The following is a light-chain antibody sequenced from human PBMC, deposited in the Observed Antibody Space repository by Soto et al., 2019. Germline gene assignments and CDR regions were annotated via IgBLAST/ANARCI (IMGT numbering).Light chain of an antibody. Sequence: DIQMTQSPSTLSASVRDRVTITCRASQYVGTWLAWYQQKPGKAPKLLISDASNLESGVPLRFSGTGSGTAFTLTLSSLQPDDFATYYCQQYKSYSSFGQGTKLDI. CDR3: QQYKSYSS. CDR1: QYVGTW. CDR2: DAS. V-gene: IGKV1-5*01. J-gene: IGKJ2*01.